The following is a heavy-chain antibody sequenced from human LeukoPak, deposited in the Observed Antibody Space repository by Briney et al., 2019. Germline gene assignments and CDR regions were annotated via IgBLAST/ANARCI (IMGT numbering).Heavy chain of an antibody. CDR2: IYYSGST. CDR1: GGSISSGSYY. Sequence: SETLSLTCTVSGGSISSGSYYWSWIRQPPGKGLDWIGYIYYSGSTNYNPSLKSRVTISVDTSKNQFSLKLSSVTAADTAVYYCAREGGDYQFDYWGQGTLVTVSS. D-gene: IGHD4-17*01. CDR3: AREGGDYQFDY. J-gene: IGHJ4*02. V-gene: IGHV4-61*01.